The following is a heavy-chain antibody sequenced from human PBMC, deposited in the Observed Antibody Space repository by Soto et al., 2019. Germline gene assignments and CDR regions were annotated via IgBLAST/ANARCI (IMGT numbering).Heavy chain of an antibody. CDR2: IYWDDDK. CDR1: GFSLSTSGVG. Sequence: QITLKESGPTLVKPTQTLTLTCTFSGFSLSTSGVGGGWIRQPPGKALEWLALIYWDDDKRYSPSLKSRLTITKDTSKNQVVLTMTNMDPVDTATYYCAHWSISADLGELSGYFDYWGQGTLVTVSS. D-gene: IGHD3-16*02. V-gene: IGHV2-5*02. CDR3: AHWSISADLGELSGYFDY. J-gene: IGHJ4*02.